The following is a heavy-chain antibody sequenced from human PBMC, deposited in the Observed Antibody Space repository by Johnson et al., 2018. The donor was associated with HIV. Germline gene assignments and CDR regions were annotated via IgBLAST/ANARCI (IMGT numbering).Heavy chain of an antibody. D-gene: IGHD1-14*01. CDR1: RFTFDDSG. V-gene: IGHV3-20*04. J-gene: IGHJ3*02. CDR3: ARENLGAFDI. CDR2: LHCPRGHS. Sequence: VQLVESGGGVVCPGGSLRLSCAASRFTFDDSGTIWVRQHPGKGLEWVSGLHCPRGHSGDAASMKRRLANSRDHAKTSLYLKMNSLRAEDTALYYCARENLGAFDIWGQGTMVTVSS.